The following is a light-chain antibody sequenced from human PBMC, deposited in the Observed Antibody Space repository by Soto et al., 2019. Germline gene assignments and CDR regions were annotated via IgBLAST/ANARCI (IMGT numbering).Light chain of an antibody. CDR3: LSYDSSLSGWV. CDR2: GNS. V-gene: IGLV1-40*01. J-gene: IGLJ3*02. Sequence: QSVLTQPPSVSGAPGQRVTISCTGSSSNIGAGYDVHWYQQLPGTAPKLLIYGNSNRPSGVPDRLSGSKSGTSASLAITGLQAEDEADYYCLSYDSSLSGWVFGGGTKLTVL. CDR1: SSNIGAGYD.